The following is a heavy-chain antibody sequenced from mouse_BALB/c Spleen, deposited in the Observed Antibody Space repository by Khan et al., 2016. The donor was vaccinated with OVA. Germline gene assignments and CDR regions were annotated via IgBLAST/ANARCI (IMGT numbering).Heavy chain of an antibody. CDR2: INRDGSTI. J-gene: IGHJ3*01. D-gene: IGHD2-3*01. CDR3: ARPDGRPEGFAY. V-gene: IGHV4-1*02. Sequence: EVKLLESGGGLVQPGGSLKLSCAASGFDFSRYWMSWVRQAPGKGLEWIGEINRDGSTINYTPSPKDKFIMSRDNAKNMFYLQMSKVRSEDTGLYYCARPDGRPEGFAYWGQGTLVTVSA. CDR1: GFDFSRYW.